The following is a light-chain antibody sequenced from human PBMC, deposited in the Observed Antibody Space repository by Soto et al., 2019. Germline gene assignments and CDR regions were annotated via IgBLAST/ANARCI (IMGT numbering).Light chain of an antibody. CDR1: RTVDGNY. CDR2: SAS. CDR3: QQYSASPRT. Sequence: PCERATLSCMASRTVDGNYLAWYHQKPGQPPRLLIHSASTRAPGIPDRFSASGAGTDFTLTISRLEPEDSAVYYCQQYSASPRTFGPGTKVDIK. J-gene: IGKJ3*01. V-gene: IGKV3-20*01.